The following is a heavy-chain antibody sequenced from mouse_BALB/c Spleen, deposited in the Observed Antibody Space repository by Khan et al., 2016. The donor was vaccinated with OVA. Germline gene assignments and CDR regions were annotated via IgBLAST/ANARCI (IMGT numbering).Heavy chain of an antibody. CDR2: ISSGGST. CDR3: AREGLLRLPYYFDY. CDR1: GFTFSSYA. Sequence: EVELVESGGGLVKPGGSLKLSCAASGFTFSSYAMSWVRQTPEKRLEWVASISSGGSTYYPDSVKGRFTISRDNARNILYLQMGSLRAEDTAMYYCAREGLLRLPYYFDYWGQGTTLTVSS. V-gene: IGHV5-6-5*01. J-gene: IGHJ2*01. D-gene: IGHD1-2*01.